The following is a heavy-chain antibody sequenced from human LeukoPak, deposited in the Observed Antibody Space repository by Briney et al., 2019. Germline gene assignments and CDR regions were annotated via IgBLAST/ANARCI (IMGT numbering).Heavy chain of an antibody. J-gene: IGHJ5*02. D-gene: IGHD6-13*01. CDR2: IPYDGSNK. V-gene: IGHV3-30*01. Sequence: PGRSLRLSCAASGFTFSSYAMHWVRQAPGRGLEWVAVIPYDGSNKYYADSVKGRFTISRDDSKKTLYLQMNSLRAEDTAVYYCAREGQPYNWFDPWGQGTLVTVSS. CDR1: GFTFSSYA. CDR3: AREGQPYNWFDP.